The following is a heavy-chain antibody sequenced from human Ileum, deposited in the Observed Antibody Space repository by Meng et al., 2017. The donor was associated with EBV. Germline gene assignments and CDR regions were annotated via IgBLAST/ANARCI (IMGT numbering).Heavy chain of an antibody. CDR3: ATSRIAKFDR. CDR1: GDSVSCDKTA. V-gene: IGHV6-1*02. J-gene: IGHJ5*02. CDR2: TYRRSRWYY. Sequence: QLQRTETGPGLVEPSQSLPISGVISGDSVSCDKTAWNWIRQSPSRGLEWLGRTYRRSRWYYDYALSVKSRINISPDTSKNQVSLQLNSVTDEDTGIYYCATSRIAKFDRWGQGTLVTVSS.